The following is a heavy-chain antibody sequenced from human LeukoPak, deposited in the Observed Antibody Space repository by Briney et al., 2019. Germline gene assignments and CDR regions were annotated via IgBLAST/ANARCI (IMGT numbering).Heavy chain of an antibody. J-gene: IGHJ1*01. D-gene: IGHD3-22*01. V-gene: IGHV3-74*01. CDR1: GFTFSSYW. Sequence: QPGGSLRLSCAASGFTFSSYWMHWVRQAPGKGLVWVSRINSDGSSTSYADSVKGRFTISRDNSKNTLYLQMNSLRAEDTAVYYCAKSYDSSGRYFQHWGQGTLVTVSS. CDR3: AKSYDSSGRYFQH. CDR2: INSDGSST.